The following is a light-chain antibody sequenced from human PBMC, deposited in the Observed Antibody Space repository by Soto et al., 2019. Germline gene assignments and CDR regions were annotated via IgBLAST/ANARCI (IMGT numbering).Light chain of an antibody. CDR1: QSVSSSY. CDR2: GAS. Sequence: EIVLTQSPGTLSLSPGERATLSCRASQSVSSSYLAWYQQKPGQAPRLLIYGASSRATGIPDRFSGSGSGTDFTLTISRLEPKDFAVYYCQQYGSSPVTFGQGTKVEIK. J-gene: IGKJ1*01. V-gene: IGKV3-20*01. CDR3: QQYGSSPVT.